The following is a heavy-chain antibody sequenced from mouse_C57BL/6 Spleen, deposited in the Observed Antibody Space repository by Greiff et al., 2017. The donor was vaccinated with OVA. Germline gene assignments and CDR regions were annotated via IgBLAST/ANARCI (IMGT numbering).Heavy chain of an antibody. D-gene: IGHD1-1*01. CDR3: ARPSSNYYGSSYRTPWFAY. J-gene: IGHJ3*01. Sequence: VQLKESGPELVKPGASVKISCKASGYSFTDYNMNWVKQSNGKSLEWIGVITPNYGTTSYNQKFKGKATLTVDQSSSTTYIQLNSLTSEDSAVYYCARPSSNYYGSSYRTPWFAYWGQGTLVTVSA. V-gene: IGHV1-39*01. CDR1: GYSFTDYN. CDR2: ITPNYGTT.